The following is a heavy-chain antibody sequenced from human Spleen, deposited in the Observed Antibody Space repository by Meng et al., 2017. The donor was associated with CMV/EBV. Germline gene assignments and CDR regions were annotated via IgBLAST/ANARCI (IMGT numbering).Heavy chain of an antibody. Sequence: SETLSLTCAVSGGSISRYYWSWIRQPPGKGLEWIGYIYYSGSTNYNPSLKSRVTISVDTSKNQFSLKLSSVTAADTAVYYCAPHYVWGQGTLVTVSS. CDR2: IYYSGST. J-gene: IGHJ4*02. CDR1: GGSISRYY. D-gene: IGHD3-16*01. CDR3: APHYV. V-gene: IGHV4-59*01.